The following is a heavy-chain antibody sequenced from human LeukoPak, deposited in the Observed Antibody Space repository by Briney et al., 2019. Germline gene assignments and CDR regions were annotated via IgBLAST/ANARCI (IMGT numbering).Heavy chain of an antibody. D-gene: IGHD3-22*01. J-gene: IGHJ4*02. V-gene: IGHV7-4-1*02. CDR3: ARGGIDYYDSSGYYYMDY. Sequence: ASVKVSCKASGYTFTTYAMNWVRHAPGQGLEWMGWINTNTGNPTYAQAFTGRFVFSLDTSVSTAYLQISSLKAEDTAVYYCARGGIDYYDSSGYYYMDYWGQGTLVTVSS. CDR1: GYTFTTYA. CDR2: INTNTGNP.